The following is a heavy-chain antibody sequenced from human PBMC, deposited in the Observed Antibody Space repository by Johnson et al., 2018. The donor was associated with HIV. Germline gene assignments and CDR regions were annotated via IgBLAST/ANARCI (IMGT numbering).Heavy chain of an antibody. Sequence: VQLVESGGGLVKPGGSLRLSCAASGFSISDYYMSWIRQAPGKGLEWISYIGRSGTTIYYADSVKGRFTISRDNTKNSLYLQMNSLRAEDTAVYYCARGGYNWNDFLNDGFDIWGQGTMVTVSS. CDR3: ARGGYNWNDFLNDGFDI. CDR1: GFSISDYY. CDR2: IGRSGTTI. V-gene: IGHV3-11*04. J-gene: IGHJ3*02. D-gene: IGHD1-1*01.